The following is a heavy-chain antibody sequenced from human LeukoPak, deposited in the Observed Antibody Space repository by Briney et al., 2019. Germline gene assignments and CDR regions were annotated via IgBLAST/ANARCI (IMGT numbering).Heavy chain of an antibody. CDR1: GFTFSSYS. CDR2: ISSSSSYI. D-gene: IGHD3-3*01. V-gene: IGHV3-21*01. J-gene: IGHJ4*02. CDR3: ARDHDFWRGYFDY. Sequence: PGGSLRLSCAASGFTFSSYSMNWVRQAPGKGLEWVSSISSSSSYIYYEDSVKGRFTISRDNAKNSLYLQMNSLRAEDTAVYYCARDHDFWRGYFDYWGQGTLVTVSS.